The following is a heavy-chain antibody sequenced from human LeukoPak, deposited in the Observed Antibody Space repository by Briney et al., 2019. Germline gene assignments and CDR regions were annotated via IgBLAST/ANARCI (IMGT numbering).Heavy chain of an antibody. V-gene: IGHV1-2*06. CDR3: ARDLYCSSTSCYEAKTGDY. J-gene: IGHJ4*02. Sequence: GASVKVSCKASGYTFTGYYMHWVRQARGRGRKWMGRINPNSGGTNYAQKLQGRVTMPRDTSISTAYMELSRLRSDDTAVYYCARDLYCSSTSCYEAKTGDYWGQGTLVTVSS. D-gene: IGHD2-2*01. CDR1: GYTFTGYY. CDR2: INPNSGGT.